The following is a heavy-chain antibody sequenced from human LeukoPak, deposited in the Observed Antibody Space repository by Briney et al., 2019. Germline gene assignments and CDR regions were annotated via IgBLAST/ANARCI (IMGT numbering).Heavy chain of an antibody. J-gene: IGHJ1*01. Sequence: KPSETLSLTCTLSGGSLSSSSYYWGWIRQPPGKGLEWIGDIYRSGSIYYNPSLKSRVSMSVDTSENQFSLELTSVTAADTAVYYCARRRYYDSTGYLDWGQGTLVTVSS. CDR2: IYRSGSI. CDR1: GGSLSSSSYY. D-gene: IGHD3-22*01. CDR3: ARRRYYDSTGYLD. V-gene: IGHV4-39*01.